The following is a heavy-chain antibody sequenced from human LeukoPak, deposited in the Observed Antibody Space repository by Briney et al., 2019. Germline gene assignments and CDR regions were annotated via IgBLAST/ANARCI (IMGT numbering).Heavy chain of an antibody. CDR2: IYPGDSDT. V-gene: IGHV5-51*01. J-gene: IGHJ4*02. CDR1: GYSFTNYW. D-gene: IGHD6-19*01. CDR3: ASSRSGWSFDY. Sequence: RGESLKISRKGSGYSFTNYWIAWVRQMPGKGLERMGIIYPGDSDTRYSPSFQGQVTISADKSISTAYLQWSSLKASDTAMYYCASSRSGWSFDYWGQGTLVTVSS.